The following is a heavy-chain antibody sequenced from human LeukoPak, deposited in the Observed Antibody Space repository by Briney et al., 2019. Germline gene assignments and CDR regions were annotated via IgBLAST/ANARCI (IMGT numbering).Heavy chain of an antibody. Sequence: GGSLRLSCAASGLTFSSYGMHWVRQAPGKGLEWVAVISYDGSNEYYADSVKGRFTISRDNSKNTLYLQMNSLRAEDTAMYYCASTNYRGGTTGYNWFDPWGQGTLVTVSS. J-gene: IGHJ5*02. CDR1: GLTFSSYG. CDR2: ISYDGSNE. CDR3: ASTNYRGGTTGYNWFDP. V-gene: IGHV3-30*03. D-gene: IGHD1-26*01.